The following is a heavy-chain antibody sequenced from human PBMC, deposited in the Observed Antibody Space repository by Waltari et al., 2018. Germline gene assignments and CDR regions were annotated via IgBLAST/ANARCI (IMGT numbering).Heavy chain of an antibody. V-gene: IGHV4-34*01. Sequence: QVQLQQWGAGLLKPSETLSLTCAVYGGSFSGYYWRWIRQPPGKGLEWIGEINHSGSTNYNPSLKSRVTISVDTSKNQFSLKLSSVTAADTAVYYCARDPYYYDSSGYSNFDYWGQGTLVTVSS. D-gene: IGHD3-22*01. J-gene: IGHJ4*02. CDR3: ARDPYYYDSSGYSNFDY. CDR1: GGSFSGYY. CDR2: INHSGST.